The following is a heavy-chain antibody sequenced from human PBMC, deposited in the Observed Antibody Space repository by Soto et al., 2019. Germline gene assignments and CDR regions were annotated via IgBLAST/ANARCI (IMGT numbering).Heavy chain of an antibody. Sequence: SETLSLTCTVSGGSISSGGYYWSWIRQHPGKGLEWIGYIYYSGSTYYNPSLKSRVTISVDTSKNQFSLKLSSVTAADTAVYYCARAFLEWLLPLFDYWGQGTLVTVSS. CDR2: IYYSGST. V-gene: IGHV4-31*03. CDR3: ARAFLEWLLPLFDY. D-gene: IGHD3-3*01. J-gene: IGHJ4*02. CDR1: GGSISSGGYY.